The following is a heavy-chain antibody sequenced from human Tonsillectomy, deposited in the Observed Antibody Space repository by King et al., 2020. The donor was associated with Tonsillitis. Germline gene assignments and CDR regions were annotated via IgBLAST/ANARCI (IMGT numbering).Heavy chain of an antibody. D-gene: IGHD5-18*01. CDR1: GFIFSNYG. J-gene: IGHJ4*02. Sequence: VQLVESGGGVVQPGTSLRLSCAASGFIFSNYGMHWVRQAPGKGLEWVAVISYDGSNEWYADSVKGRFTISRDNPKNTLYLQMSSLRAEDTAVYNCAKGLWRDPGVDTAMAMDYWGQGTLVTVSS. CDR2: ISYDGSNE. V-gene: IGHV3-30*18. CDR3: AKGLWRDPGVDTAMAMDY.